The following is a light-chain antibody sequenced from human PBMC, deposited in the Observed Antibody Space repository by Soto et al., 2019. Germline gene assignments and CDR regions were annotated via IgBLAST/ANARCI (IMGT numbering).Light chain of an antibody. CDR1: QSVLYSNNKNY. V-gene: IGKV4-1*01. J-gene: IGKJ4*01. CDR2: WAS. CDR3: QQYYSNPFT. Sequence: DILLTQSPDSRPVSLGQTAPTNCKSSQSVLYSNNKNYLAWYQQKPGQPPKLLIYWASTRESGVPDRFSGSGSGTDFTLTISSLQAEDVAVYHCQQYYSNPFTVGGGTKVDI.